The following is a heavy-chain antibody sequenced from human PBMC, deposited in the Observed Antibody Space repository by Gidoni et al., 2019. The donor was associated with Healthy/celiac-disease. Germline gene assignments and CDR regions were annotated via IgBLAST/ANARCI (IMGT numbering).Heavy chain of an antibody. CDR1: GLAFRSYA. CDR3: ARGTYYYDSSGYPGMDF. V-gene: IGHV3-30-3*01. D-gene: IGHD3-22*01. CDR2: ISYHGSNE. Sequence: QVQLVEYGGGMVQPGRSLRLSCAAAGLAFRSYAMHWVRQDPGKGLEWVAVISYHGSNEYYADSVKGRFTISRDNSKNTLYLQMNSLRAEDTAVYYCARGTYYYDSSGYPGMDFWVQGTTVTVSS. J-gene: IGHJ6*02.